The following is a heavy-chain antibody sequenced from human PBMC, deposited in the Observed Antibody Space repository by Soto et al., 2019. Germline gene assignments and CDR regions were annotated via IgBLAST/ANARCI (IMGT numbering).Heavy chain of an antibody. CDR1: GYTFSNYG. J-gene: IGHJ6*02. V-gene: IGHV1-18*01. D-gene: IGHD5-18*01. CDR2: ISGYNGNT. CDR3: ARDPGSVVGYSYAFAMDV. Sequence: GASVKVSCKASGYTFSNYGISWVRQGPGQGLEWMGWISGYNGNTHYEEKVQGRIKMTTDTSTSTTYLELSSLRSDDTAVYFCARDPGSVVGYSYAFAMDVWGQGTTVTVSS.